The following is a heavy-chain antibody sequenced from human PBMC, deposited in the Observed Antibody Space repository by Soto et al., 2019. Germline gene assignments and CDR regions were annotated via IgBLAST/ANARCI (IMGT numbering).Heavy chain of an antibody. V-gene: IGHV4-39*01. CDR1: GGSISSSSYY. Sequence: QLQLQESGPGLVKPSETLSLTCTVSGGSISSSSYYCGWIRQPPGKGLGWIGSIYYSGSTYYNPSLKSRVTISVDTSKNQFSLKLSSVTAADTAVYYCARHQKTKGPPGAFDIWGQGTMVTVSS. CDR3: ARHQKTKGPPGAFDI. CDR2: IYYSGST. J-gene: IGHJ3*02. D-gene: IGHD1-7*01.